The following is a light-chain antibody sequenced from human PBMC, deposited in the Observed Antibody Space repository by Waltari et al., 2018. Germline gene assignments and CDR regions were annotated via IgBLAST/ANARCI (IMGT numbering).Light chain of an antibody. CDR1: SSNIGSNY. CDR2: RNN. Sequence: QSVLTQPPSASGTPGQRVTISCSGSSSNIGSNYVYWYQQLPGTAPKLLIYRNNQRPSGVPDRFNGSGSGTHFTLTINNLQAEDVAVYYCQHCLGPPLTFGGGTK. J-gene: IGLJ2*01. CDR3: QHCLGPPLT. V-gene: IGLV1-47*01.